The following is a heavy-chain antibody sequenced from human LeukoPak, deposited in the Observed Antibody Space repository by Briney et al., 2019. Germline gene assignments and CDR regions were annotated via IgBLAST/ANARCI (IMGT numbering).Heavy chain of an antibody. J-gene: IGHJ4*02. Sequence: GGSLGLSCAASGFTFSDYGMHWVRQAPGKGLEWVALMWYDGSNTYYADSVKGRLTISRDNSKNTLYLQLNSLRVEDTAVYYCASGSYYYDSSGYYNDFDYWGQGTLVTVSS. V-gene: IGHV3-33*01. D-gene: IGHD3-22*01. CDR2: MWYDGSNT. CDR1: GFTFSDYG. CDR3: ASGSYYYDSSGYYNDFDY.